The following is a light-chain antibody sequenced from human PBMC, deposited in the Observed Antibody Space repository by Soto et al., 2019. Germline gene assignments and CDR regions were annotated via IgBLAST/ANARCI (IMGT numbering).Light chain of an antibody. J-gene: IGKJ1*01. CDR1: QSVSSN. CDR2: GAS. Sequence: EIVMTQSPATLSVSPGERATLSCRASQSVSSNLAWYQQKPGQAPRLLIYGASTRATGIPARFSGSGSGTEFTLTISSLHSEYFAVYYYQQYNNWPPWTFGQVTKVEIK. CDR3: QQYNNWPPWT. V-gene: IGKV3-15*01.